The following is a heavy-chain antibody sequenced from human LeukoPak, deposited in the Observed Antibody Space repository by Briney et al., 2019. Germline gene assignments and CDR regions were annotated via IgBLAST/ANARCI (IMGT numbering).Heavy chain of an antibody. CDR3: ASPRGDDSGGYYTWYFHH. CDR2: IYYSGST. Sequence: SETLSLTCTVSGGSISGYFWSWIRQPPGKGLEWIGYIYYSGSTYYNPSLKSRVTISVDTSKNQFSLKLSSVTAADTAVYFCASPRGDDSGGYYTWYFHHWGQGILVTVSS. D-gene: IGHD3-22*01. V-gene: IGHV4-59*08. J-gene: IGHJ1*01. CDR1: GGSISGYF.